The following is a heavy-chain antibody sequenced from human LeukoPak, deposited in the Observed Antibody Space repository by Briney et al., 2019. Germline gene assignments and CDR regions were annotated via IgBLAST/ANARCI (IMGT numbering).Heavy chain of an antibody. D-gene: IGHD6-19*01. CDR1: GFTFSSYA. CDR2: ISRNGGST. V-gene: IGHV3-23*01. CDR3: ANFERTVAGPYNWFDP. Sequence: GGSLRLSCAASGFTFSSYAMSWVRQAPGKGLEWVSAISRNGGSTYYADSVKGRFTISRDNARNTLYLQMNSLRAEDTALYYCANFERTVAGPYNWFDPWGQGTLVTVSS. J-gene: IGHJ5*02.